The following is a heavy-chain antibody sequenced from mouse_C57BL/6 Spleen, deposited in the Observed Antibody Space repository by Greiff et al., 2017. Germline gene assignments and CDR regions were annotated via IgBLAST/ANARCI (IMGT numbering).Heavy chain of an antibody. J-gene: IGHJ2*01. V-gene: IGHV1-81*01. CDR3: PLIATVDPYYFGY. CDR1: GYTFTSYG. Sequence: QVQLQQSGAELARPGASVKLSCKASGYTFTSYGISWVKQRPGQGLEWIGEIYPRSGNTNYNEKFKGKATLTVDKSSSTAYMQLRSLTSEDSAVYFCPLIATVDPYYFGYWGQGTTLTVSS. D-gene: IGHD1-1*01. CDR2: IYPRSGNT.